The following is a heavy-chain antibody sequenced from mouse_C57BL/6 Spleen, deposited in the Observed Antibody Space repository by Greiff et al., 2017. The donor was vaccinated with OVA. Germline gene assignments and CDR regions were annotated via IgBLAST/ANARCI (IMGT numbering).Heavy chain of an antibody. CDR2: IHPSDSDT. Sequence: QVQLQQPGAELVKPGASVKVSCKASGYTFTSYWMHWVKQRPGQGLEWIGRIHPSDSDTNYNQKFKGKATLTVDKSSSTAYLQLSSLTSEDSAVYYCAPQLSPYAMDYWGQGTSVTVSS. D-gene: IGHD4-1*02. CDR3: APQLSPYAMDY. CDR1: GYTFTSYW. J-gene: IGHJ4*01. V-gene: IGHV1-74*01.